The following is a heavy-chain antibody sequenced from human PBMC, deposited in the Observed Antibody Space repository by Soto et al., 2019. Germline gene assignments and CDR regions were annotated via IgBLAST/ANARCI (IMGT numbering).Heavy chain of an antibody. D-gene: IGHD3-10*01. J-gene: IGHJ4*02. Sequence: GGSLRLSCAASGFTFSSYSMNWVRQAPGKGLEWVSYISRSSSTIYYADSVKGRFTISRDNAKNSLYLQMNSLRAEDTAVYYCARANYYGSPGDFDYWGQGTLVTVSS. CDR3: ARANYYGSPGDFDY. CDR2: ISRSSSTI. V-gene: IGHV3-48*01. CDR1: GFTFSSYS.